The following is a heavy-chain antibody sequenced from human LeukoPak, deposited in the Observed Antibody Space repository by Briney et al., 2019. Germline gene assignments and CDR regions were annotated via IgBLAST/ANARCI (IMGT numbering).Heavy chain of an antibody. D-gene: IGHD5-24*01. CDR1: GFTFSSYW. CDR3: ARSEVTTIGPVDY. J-gene: IGHJ4*02. CDR2: IKEDGSEK. Sequence: GGSLRLSCAASGFTFSSYWMNWVRQAQGKGLEWVANIKEDGSEKYYVDSEKGRFTISRDNAKNSLYLQMNSLRAEDTAVYYCARSEVTTIGPVDYWGQGTLVTVSS. V-gene: IGHV3-7*01.